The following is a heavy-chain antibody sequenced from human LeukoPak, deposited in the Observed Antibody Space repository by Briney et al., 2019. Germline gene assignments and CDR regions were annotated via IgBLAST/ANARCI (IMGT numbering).Heavy chain of an antibody. J-gene: IGHJ4*02. Sequence: GGSLRLSCAASGFTFSSYWMHWVRQAPGKGLVWVSRINSDGSSITYADSVKGRFTISRGNARNTLYLRMNSLRVEDSAVYYCAREGRVSGYDFDCWGQGTLVTVSS. V-gene: IGHV3-74*03. D-gene: IGHD5-12*01. CDR2: INSDGSSI. CDR1: GFTFSSYW. CDR3: AREGRVSGYDFDC.